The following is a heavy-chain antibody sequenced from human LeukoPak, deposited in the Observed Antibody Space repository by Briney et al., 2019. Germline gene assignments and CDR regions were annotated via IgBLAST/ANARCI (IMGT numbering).Heavy chain of an antibody. J-gene: IGHJ4*02. D-gene: IGHD2-8*01. CDR3: ARTGYCTNGVCLSFDY. CDR2: INPNSGGT. Sequence: ASVKVSCKASGYTFTGSYMHWVRQAPGQGLEWMGWINPNSGGTNYAQKFQGRVTMTRDTSISTAYMELSRLRSDDTAVYYCARTGYCTNGVCLSFDYWGQGTLVTVSS. CDR1: GYTFTGSY. V-gene: IGHV1-2*02.